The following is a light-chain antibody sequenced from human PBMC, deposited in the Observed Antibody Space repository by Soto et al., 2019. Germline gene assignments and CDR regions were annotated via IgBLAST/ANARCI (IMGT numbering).Light chain of an antibody. CDR2: QVS. CDR3: VQFSHFPRT. V-gene: IGKV2-24*01. CDR1: QSLVYSDGNTY. Sequence: DTVMTQTPLSSPVTLGQPASISCRSSQSLVYSDGNTYLSWLQQRPGQPPRLLIYQVSNRFSGVPDRFSGGGAGTDFTLKISRVEADDVGIYFCVQFSHFPRTFGQGTKLEI. J-gene: IGKJ1*01.